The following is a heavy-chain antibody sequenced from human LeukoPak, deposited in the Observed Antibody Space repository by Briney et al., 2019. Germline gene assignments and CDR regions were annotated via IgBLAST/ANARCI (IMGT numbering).Heavy chain of an antibody. Sequence: PGGSLRLSCAAPGFIFSSYWMVWVRQAPGKGLEWVASIDEHGFKTYYAASVTGRFTISKDTAKNSLDLQMNSLRAEDTAVYYCARDGITCTRDYWGQGALVTVSS. J-gene: IGHJ4*02. CDR2: IDEHGFKT. D-gene: IGHD1-7*01. V-gene: IGHV3-7*01. CDR1: GFIFSSYW. CDR3: ARDGITCTRDY.